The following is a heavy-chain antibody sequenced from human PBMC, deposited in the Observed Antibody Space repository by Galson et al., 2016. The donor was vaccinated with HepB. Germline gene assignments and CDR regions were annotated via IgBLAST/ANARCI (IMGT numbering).Heavy chain of an antibody. CDR2: ILYNGSNK. J-gene: IGHJ4*02. Sequence: SLRLSCAASGFTFSDYGMHWVRQAPGKGLEWVAVILYNGSNKYYADSVKGRFTIARDNSKSTLFLQMNSLRAEDTAVYYCAKAEGYDYVWGNYRSGIPDYWGQGTLVTVSS. D-gene: IGHD3-16*02. V-gene: IGHV3-33*05. CDR3: AKAEGYDYVWGNYRSGIPDY. CDR1: GFTFSDYG.